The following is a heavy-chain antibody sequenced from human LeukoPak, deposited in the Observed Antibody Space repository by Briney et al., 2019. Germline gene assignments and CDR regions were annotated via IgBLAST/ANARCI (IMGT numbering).Heavy chain of an antibody. V-gene: IGHV4-30-4*02. CDR1: GGSISSGDCY. Sequence: SETLSLTCTVSGGSISSGDCYWSWIRQPPGKCLEWIGYIYYSVSTYYNPSLKSRVTISVDTSKNQFFLKLSSVTAADTAVYYCARVEGGSGWYYFDYWGQGTLVTVSS. CDR3: ARVEGGSGWYYFDY. CDR2: IYYSVST. J-gene: IGHJ4*02. D-gene: IGHD6-19*01.